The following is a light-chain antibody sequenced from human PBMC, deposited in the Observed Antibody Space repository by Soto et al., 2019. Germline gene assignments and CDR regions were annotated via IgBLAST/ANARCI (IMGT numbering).Light chain of an antibody. CDR3: QQYRSSPPMYT. Sequence: EIVLTQSPGTLSLSPGERATLSCRASQSVSRSYLVWYQQKPGQAPRLLIYAASSRATGIPDRFSGSGSGTDFTLTISRLEPEDFAVYYCQQYRSSPPMYTFGQGTKLEIK. CDR2: AAS. J-gene: IGKJ2*01. CDR1: QSVSRSY. V-gene: IGKV3-20*01.